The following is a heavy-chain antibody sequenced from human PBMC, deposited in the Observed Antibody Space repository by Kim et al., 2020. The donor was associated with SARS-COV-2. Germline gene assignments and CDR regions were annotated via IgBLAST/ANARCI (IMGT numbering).Heavy chain of an antibody. D-gene: IGHD6-13*01. V-gene: IGHV3-30*04. CDR1: GFTFSSYA. J-gene: IGHJ3*02. CDR2: ISYDGSNK. Sequence: GGSLRLSCAASGFTFSSYAMHWVRQAPGKGLEWVAVISYDGSNKYYADSVKGRFTISRDNSKNTLYLQMNSLRAEDTAVYYCARYLAAAATNAFDIWGQGTMVTVSS. CDR3: ARYLAAAATNAFDI.